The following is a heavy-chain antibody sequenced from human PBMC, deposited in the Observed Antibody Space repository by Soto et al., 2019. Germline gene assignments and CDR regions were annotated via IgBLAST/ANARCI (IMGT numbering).Heavy chain of an antibody. CDR1: GFTFSDSA. CDR2: IRSKANSNTI. CDR3: TPDRVAGYCSSSSCYAF. V-gene: IGHV3-73*02. D-gene: IGHD2-2*01. J-gene: IGHJ4*02. Sequence: EVQLVESGGGLVQPGGSLKLSCAASGFTFSDSAIHWVRQASGKGLEWVGRIRSKANSNTIAYAASVKGRFIISRDDSKNTAYLQMNSLKTEDTDVYYCTPDRVAGYCSSSSCYAFWGQGTLVTVSS.